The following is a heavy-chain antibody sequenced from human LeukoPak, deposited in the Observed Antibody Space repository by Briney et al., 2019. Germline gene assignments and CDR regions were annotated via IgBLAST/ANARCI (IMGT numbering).Heavy chain of an antibody. D-gene: IGHD5-18*01. V-gene: IGHV4-59*01. CDR1: GGSISSYY. CDR3: ARTTEGGYTYGYLYYYYMDV. Sequence: ASETLSLTCTVSGGSISSYYWCWLRQPPGERLEGIGYIYYSGSTNYNPSLKSRVTISVDTSKNPFSLKLTSVTAADTAVYYCARTTEGGYTYGYLYYYYMDVWGKGTTVSISS. J-gene: IGHJ6*03. CDR2: IYYSGST.